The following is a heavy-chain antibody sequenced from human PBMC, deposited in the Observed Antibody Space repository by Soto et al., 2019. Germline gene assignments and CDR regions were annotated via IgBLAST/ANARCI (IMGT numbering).Heavy chain of an antibody. CDR1: GFTFSRYE. CDR2: IGSNGADK. D-gene: IGHD4-17*01. Sequence: QPVGSLRLSCAASGFTFSRYEMNWVRRAPGKGLEWVSTIGSNGADKQYADFVKGRFTVSRDSSKSTLSLQMNSLRAEDTAVYYCAADYLRHNSLNGYYYSYGMDVWGQGTTVTVSS. CDR3: AADYLRHNSLNGYYYSYGMDV. V-gene: IGHV3-23*01. J-gene: IGHJ6*02.